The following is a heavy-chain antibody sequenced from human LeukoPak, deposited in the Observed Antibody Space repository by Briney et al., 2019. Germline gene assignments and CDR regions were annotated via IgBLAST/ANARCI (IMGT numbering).Heavy chain of an antibody. J-gene: IGHJ4*02. CDR1: GFTFSMYG. D-gene: IGHD1-1*01. Sequence: GGSLRLSCAASGFTFSMYGMHWVRQAPGKGPEWVAMMWYDGTNEKYADSVKGRLTISRDHSENRLYLQMKSLRPDDTGIYYCARDRGGNAPHDYWGQGTLVIVSS. CDR2: MWYDGTNE. CDR3: ARDRGGNAPHDY. V-gene: IGHV3-33*01.